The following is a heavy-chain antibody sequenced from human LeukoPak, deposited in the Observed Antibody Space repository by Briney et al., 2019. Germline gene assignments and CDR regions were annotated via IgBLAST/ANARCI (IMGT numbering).Heavy chain of an antibody. CDR3: ARDFQGMVRGAIQDY. J-gene: IGHJ4*02. CDR1: GYTFTGYY. Sequence: ASVKVSCKASGYTFTGYYMHWVRQAPGQGLEWMGRINPNSGGTNYAQKFQGRVTMTRDTSISTAYMELSRLRSDDTAVYYCARDFQGMVRGAIQDYWGQGTLVTVSS. V-gene: IGHV1-2*06. CDR2: INPNSGGT. D-gene: IGHD3-10*01.